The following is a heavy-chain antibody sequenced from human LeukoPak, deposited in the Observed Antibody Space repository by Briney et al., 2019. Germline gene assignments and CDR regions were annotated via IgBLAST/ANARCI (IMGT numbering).Heavy chain of an antibody. J-gene: IGHJ4*02. Sequence: ASVKVSCKASGYTFTGYYMHWVRQAPGQGLEWMGWINPNSGGTNYAQKFQGRVTMTRDTSISTAYMELSRLRSDDTAVYYCARTIVGATNFDYWGQGTLVTVSS. D-gene: IGHD1-26*01. CDR3: ARTIVGATNFDY. CDR2: INPNSGGT. V-gene: IGHV1-2*02. CDR1: GYTFTGYY.